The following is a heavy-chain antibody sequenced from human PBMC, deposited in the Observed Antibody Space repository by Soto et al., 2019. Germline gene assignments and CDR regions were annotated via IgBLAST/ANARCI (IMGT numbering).Heavy chain of an antibody. V-gene: IGHV3-33*01. CDR3: ARDHYDFWSGYIGLPLDY. CDR2: IWYDGSNK. CDR1: GFTFSSYG. J-gene: IGHJ4*02. Sequence: QVQLVESGGGVVQPGRSLRLSCAASGFTFSSYGMHWVRQAPGKGLEWVAVIWYDGSNKYYADSVKGRFTISRDNSKNTLYLQMNSLRAEDTAVYYCARDHYDFWSGYIGLPLDYWGQGTLVTVSS. D-gene: IGHD3-3*01.